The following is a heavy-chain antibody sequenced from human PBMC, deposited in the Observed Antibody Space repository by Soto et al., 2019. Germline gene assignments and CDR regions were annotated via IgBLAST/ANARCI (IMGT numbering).Heavy chain of an antibody. CDR2: ISGSGGST. V-gene: IGHV3-23*01. CDR3: AKEDGFTIFSYGMDV. CDR1: GFTFSSYA. D-gene: IGHD3-9*01. J-gene: IGHJ6*02. Sequence: GESLKISCAASGFTFSSYAMSWVRQAPGKGLEWVSAISGSGGSTYYADSVKGRFTISRDNSKNTLYLQMNSLRAEDTAVYYCAKEDGFTIFSYGMDVWGQGTTVTVSS.